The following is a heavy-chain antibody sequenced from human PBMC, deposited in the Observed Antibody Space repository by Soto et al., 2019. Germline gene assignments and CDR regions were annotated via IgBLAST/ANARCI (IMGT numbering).Heavy chain of an antibody. CDR2: LMPIFGRA. J-gene: IGHJ6*02. V-gene: IGHV1-69*12. D-gene: IGHD6-19*01. CDR3: ASWLKEAGLGGNYYYGMDV. CDR1: GGTFSTYA. Sequence: QVQLVQSGAEVKKPGSSVKVSCKASGGTFSTYAFSWVRQAPGQGLEWLGGLMPIFGRADYAQKSRDRVTITADESTSTAHMELSSLRSEDTAVYYCASWLKEAGLGGNYYYGMDVWGQGTTVTVSS.